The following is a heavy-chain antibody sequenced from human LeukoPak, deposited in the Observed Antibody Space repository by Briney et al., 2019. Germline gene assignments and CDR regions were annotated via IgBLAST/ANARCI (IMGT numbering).Heavy chain of an antibody. J-gene: IGHJ5*02. CDR1: GGSISSYY. Sequence: PSETLSLTCTISGGSISSYYWSWIRQPAGKGLEWIGRIYTSGSTNYNPSLKSRVTMSVDTSKNQFSLKLSSVTAADTAVYYCASAPHYDILTGWENWFDPWGQGTLVTVSS. V-gene: IGHV4-4*07. D-gene: IGHD3-9*01. CDR2: IYTSGST. CDR3: ASAPHYDILTGWENWFDP.